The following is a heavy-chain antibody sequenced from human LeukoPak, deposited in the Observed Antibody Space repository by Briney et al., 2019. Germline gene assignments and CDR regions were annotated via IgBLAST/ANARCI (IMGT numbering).Heavy chain of an antibody. Sequence: PGGSLRLSCAASGFTFSSYAMNWVRQAPGKGLEWVSVISGSGVSTYYADSVKGRFTISRDYSKNTLYLQMNSLRAEDTAVYYCGRYLRSTSGSIWGQGTLVTVSS. CDR3: GRYLRSTSGSI. J-gene: IGHJ4*02. CDR1: GFTFSSYA. D-gene: IGHD1-1*01. CDR2: ISGSGVST. V-gene: IGHV3-23*01.